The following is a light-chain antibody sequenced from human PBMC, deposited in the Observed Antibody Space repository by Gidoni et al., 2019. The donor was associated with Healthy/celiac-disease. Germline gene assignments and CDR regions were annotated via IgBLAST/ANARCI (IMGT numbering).Light chain of an antibody. CDR1: QSISSY. J-gene: IGKJ1*01. CDR3: QRSYSTPPWT. Sequence: DIQMTQSPSPLSAAVGDRVTITCRASQSISSYLNWYQQKPGKAPKLLISAASRLQSWVPSRFRGSGSGTDFPLTISSLQPEDFATYSCQRSYSTPPWTFGQGTKVEIK. V-gene: IGKV1-39*01. CDR2: AAS.